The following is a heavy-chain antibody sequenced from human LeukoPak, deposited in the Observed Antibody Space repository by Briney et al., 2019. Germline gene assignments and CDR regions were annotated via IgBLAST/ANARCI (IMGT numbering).Heavy chain of an antibody. D-gene: IGHD2-2*01. J-gene: IGHJ4*02. Sequence: ASVTVSCTVPGSTLTELSMHWVRQAPGKGLEWMGGFDPEDGETIYAQKFQGRVTMTEDTSTDTAYMELSSLRSEDTAVYYCATRDIVVVPAAMGGDYFDYWGQGTLVTVSS. V-gene: IGHV1-24*01. CDR1: GSTLTELS. CDR3: ATRDIVVVPAAMGGDYFDY. CDR2: FDPEDGET.